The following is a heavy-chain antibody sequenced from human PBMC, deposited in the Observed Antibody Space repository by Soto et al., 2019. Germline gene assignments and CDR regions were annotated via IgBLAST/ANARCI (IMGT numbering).Heavy chain of an antibody. V-gene: IGHV3-23*01. CDR2: ISGSGATT. D-gene: IGHD2-15*01. Sequence: EVQLLESGGGFVQPGGSLRLSCAASGFTFRSYAMTWVRQGPGKGLEYLSAISGSGATTYYPDSMKGRFTISRDNSRTTLYLKMNSLGAEDTAVYYCAKDRADIGMVDAFDTWGRGTMVTVSS. CDR1: GFTFRSYA. CDR3: AKDRADIGMVDAFDT. J-gene: IGHJ3*02.